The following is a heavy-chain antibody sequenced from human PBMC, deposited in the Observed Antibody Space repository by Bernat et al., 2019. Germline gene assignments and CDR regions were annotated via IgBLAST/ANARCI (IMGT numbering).Heavy chain of an antibody. CDR2: IFSNDEK. J-gene: IGHJ6*02. CDR3: ARIGDTAMEGNPYYYYGMDV. D-gene: IGHD5-18*01. Sequence: QVTLKESGPVLVKPTETLTLTCTVSGFSLSNARMGVSWIRQPPGKALEWLAHIFSNDEKSYSTSLKSRLTISKDTSKSQVVLTMTNMDPVDTATYYCARIGDTAMEGNPYYYYGMDVWGQGTTVTVS. V-gene: IGHV2-26*01. CDR1: GFSLSNARMG.